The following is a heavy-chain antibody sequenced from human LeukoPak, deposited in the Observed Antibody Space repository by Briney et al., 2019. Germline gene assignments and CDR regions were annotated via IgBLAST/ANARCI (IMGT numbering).Heavy chain of an antibody. CDR3: ATPHTGPGGGTNYPPHY. J-gene: IGHJ4*02. V-gene: IGHV3-23*01. CDR1: GFTFSSYA. Sequence: GGSLRLSCAASGFTFSSYAMSWVRQAPGKGLEWVPRISGSGGSTYYTDSVKGRFTISRDNSKNTLYLQMNSLRGEDTALYYCATPHTGPGGGTNYPPHYWGQGTLVTVSS. CDR2: ISGSGGST. D-gene: IGHD3-10*01.